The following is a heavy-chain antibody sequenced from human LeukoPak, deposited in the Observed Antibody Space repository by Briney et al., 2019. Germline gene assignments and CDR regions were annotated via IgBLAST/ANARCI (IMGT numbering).Heavy chain of an antibody. CDR3: ARGRYSSSWYEAFDI. D-gene: IGHD6-13*01. V-gene: IGHV1-2*02. Sequence: GASVKVSCKASGYTFTGYYMHWVRQAPGQGLEWMGWINPNSGGTNYAQKFQGRVTMTRDTSISTAYMELSRLRSDDTAVYYCARGRYSSSWYEAFDIWGQGTMVTVSS. CDR1: GYTFTGYY. CDR2: INPNSGGT. J-gene: IGHJ3*02.